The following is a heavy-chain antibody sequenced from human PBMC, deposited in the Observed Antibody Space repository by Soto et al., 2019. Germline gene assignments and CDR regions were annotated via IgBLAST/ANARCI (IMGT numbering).Heavy chain of an antibody. CDR1: GGTFSSYT. CDR2: IIPILDIA. Sequence: QVQLVQSGAEVKKPGSSVKVSCKASGGTFSSYTISWVRQAPGQGLEWMGRIIPILDIANYAQQFQGRVTITPDNSTSTDYMDLSSLKSEETAVYYCAWDTIFAPFDIWGQGTMVTVSS. CDR3: AWDTIFAPFDI. V-gene: IGHV1-69*02. J-gene: IGHJ3*02. D-gene: IGHD3-9*01.